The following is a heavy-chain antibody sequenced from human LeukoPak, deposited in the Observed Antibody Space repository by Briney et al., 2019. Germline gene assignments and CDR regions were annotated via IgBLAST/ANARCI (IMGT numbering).Heavy chain of an antibody. Sequence: PGGSLRLSCAASGFTFSNYVIHWVRQAPGKGLEWVAVIRHDGSNKYYADSVKGRFTISRDNAKNSLYLQMNSLRAEDTALYYCAKDAVVYYGSGSYPDYWGQGTLVTVSS. CDR1: GFTFSNYV. CDR2: IRHDGSNK. CDR3: AKDAVVYYGSGSYPDY. D-gene: IGHD3-10*01. V-gene: IGHV3-30*02. J-gene: IGHJ4*02.